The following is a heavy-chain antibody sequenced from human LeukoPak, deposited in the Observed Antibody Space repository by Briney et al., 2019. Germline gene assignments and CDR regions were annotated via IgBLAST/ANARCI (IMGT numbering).Heavy chain of an antibody. J-gene: IGHJ6*02. D-gene: IGHD4-11*01. CDR3: AKDGLHRGMDV. CDR2: ISWNSGSI. V-gene: IGHV3-9*01. CDR1: GFTFDDYA. Sequence: GRSLRLSCAASGFTFDDYAMHWVRQAPGKGLEWVSGISWNSGSIGYADSVKGRFTISRDNAKNSLYLQMNSLRAEDTALYYCAKDGLHRGMDVWGQGTTVTVSS.